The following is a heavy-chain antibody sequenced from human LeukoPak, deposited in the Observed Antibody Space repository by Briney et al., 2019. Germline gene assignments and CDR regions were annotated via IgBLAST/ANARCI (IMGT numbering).Heavy chain of an antibody. J-gene: IGHJ4*02. CDR1: GFTFSSYA. D-gene: IGHD3-22*01. Sequence: GGSLRLSCAASGFTFSSYAMHWVRQAPGKGLEWVAVIPYDGSNKYYADSVKGRFTISRDNSKNTLYLQMNSLRAEDTAVYYCARGSYYDSSGYEDWGQGTLVTVSS. CDR3: ARGSYYDSSGYED. V-gene: IGHV3-30-3*01. CDR2: IPYDGSNK.